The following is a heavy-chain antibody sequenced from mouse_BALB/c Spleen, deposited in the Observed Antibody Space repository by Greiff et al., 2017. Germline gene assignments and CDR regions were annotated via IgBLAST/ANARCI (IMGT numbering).Heavy chain of an antibody. V-gene: IGHV1-37*01. D-gene: IGHD1-2*01. CDR1: GYSFTGYF. J-gene: IGHJ1*01. Sequence: EVQLQESGPELVKPGASVKISCKASGYSFTGYFMNWVKQSHGKSLEWIGRINPYNGDTFYNQKFKGKATLTVDKSSSTAHMELLSLTSEDSAVYYCGKGTTARGWYFDVWGAGTTVTVSS. CDR2: INPYNGDT. CDR3: GKGTTARGWYFDV.